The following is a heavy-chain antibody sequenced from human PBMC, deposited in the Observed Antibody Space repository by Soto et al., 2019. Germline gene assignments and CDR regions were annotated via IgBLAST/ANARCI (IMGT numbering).Heavy chain of an antibody. V-gene: IGHV1-3*01. D-gene: IGHD3-10*01. CDR2: INAGNGNT. CDR3: ASPSDGSGNFY. J-gene: IGHJ4*02. Sequence: QVQLVQSGAEVKKPGASVKVSCKASGYTFSNYLLHWVRQAPGQRLEWMGWINAGNGNTKYSQRFQGRVTLTGDTSASTAYMELSSLRSEDTAVYYCASPSDGSGNFYWGQGTLVTVSS. CDR1: GYTFSNYL.